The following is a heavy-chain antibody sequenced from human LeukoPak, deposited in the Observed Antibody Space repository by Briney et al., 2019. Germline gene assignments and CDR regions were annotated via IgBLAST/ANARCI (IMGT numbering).Heavy chain of an antibody. D-gene: IGHD6-19*01. V-gene: IGHV4-61*02. CDR1: GGPITSGRYY. CDR3: ARMSGVVVAGTSWFDP. CDR2: IYTSGST. Sequence: PSETLSLTCSVSGGPITSGRYYWSWSRQPAGKELEWIGRIYTSGSTNYNPSLKSPVTISEYTSKNQLSLKLSSVTAADTAVYYCARMSGVVVAGTSWFDPWGQGTLVTVSS. J-gene: IGHJ5*02.